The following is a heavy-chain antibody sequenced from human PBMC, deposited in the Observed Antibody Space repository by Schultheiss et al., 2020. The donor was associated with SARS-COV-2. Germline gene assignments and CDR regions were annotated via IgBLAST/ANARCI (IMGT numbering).Heavy chain of an antibody. V-gene: IGHV4-34*03. J-gene: IGHJ4*02. CDR2: INHSGST. D-gene: IGHD1-26*01. CDR3: TVGATHFDY. Sequence: SETLSLTCAVYGGSFSGYYWSWIRQPPGKGLEWIGEINHSGSTNYNPSLKSRVTISVDTSKNQFSLKLSSVTAADTAVYYCTVGATHFDYWGQGTLVTVSS. CDR1: GGSFSGYY.